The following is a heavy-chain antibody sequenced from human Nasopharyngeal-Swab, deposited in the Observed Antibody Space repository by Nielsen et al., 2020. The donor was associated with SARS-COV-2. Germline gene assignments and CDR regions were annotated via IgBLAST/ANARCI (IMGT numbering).Heavy chain of an antibody. CDR1: GYTFTSYD. D-gene: IGHD2-15*01. V-gene: IGHV1-8*01. CDR3: ARDGDVVVVAATWYYYYYGMDV. J-gene: IGHJ6*02. Sequence: ASVKVSCKASGYTFTSYDINWVRQATGQGLEWMGWMNPNSGNTGYAQKFQGRVTMTRNTSISTAYMELSSLRSEDTAVYYCARDGDVVVVAATWYYYYYGMDVWGQGTTVTVSS. CDR2: MNPNSGNT.